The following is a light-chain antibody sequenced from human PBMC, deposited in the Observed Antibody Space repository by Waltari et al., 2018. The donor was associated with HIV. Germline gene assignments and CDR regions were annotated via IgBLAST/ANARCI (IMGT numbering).Light chain of an antibody. CDR3: SSYTSSSSVV. J-gene: IGLJ2*01. V-gene: IGLV2-14*01. Sequence: QSALTQPASVSGSPGQSITISCTGTSSYVGGYNYVSWYQQHPGKAPKLMIYEVSNRPSGVSNRVSGSKSGNTASLTISGLQAEDEADYYCSSYTSSSSVVFGGGTKLTVL. CDR1: SSYVGGYNY. CDR2: EVS.